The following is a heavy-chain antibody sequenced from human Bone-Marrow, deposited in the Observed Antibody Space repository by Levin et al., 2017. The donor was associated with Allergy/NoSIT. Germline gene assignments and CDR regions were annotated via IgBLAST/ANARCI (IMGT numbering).Heavy chain of an antibody. V-gene: IGHV3-7*03. D-gene: IGHD2-15*01. Sequence: HAGGSLRLSCAASGFTFSPYWMSWVRQAPGKGLEWVANIGQDGSEKYYVDSVKGRFTISRDDAKNSLYLQMNSLRAEDTAVYYCARLIYSGTFDYWGQGTLVTVSS. CDR3: ARLIYSGTFDY. J-gene: IGHJ4*02. CDR1: GFTFSPYW. CDR2: IGQDGSEK.